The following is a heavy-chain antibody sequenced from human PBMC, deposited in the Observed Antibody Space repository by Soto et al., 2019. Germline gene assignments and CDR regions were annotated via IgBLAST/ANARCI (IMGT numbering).Heavy chain of an antibody. CDR1: GFTFSSYS. J-gene: IGHJ6*02. V-gene: IGHV3-21*01. D-gene: IGHD2-8*01. CDR2: ISSSSSYI. Sequence: EVQLVESGGGLVKPGVSLRLSCASSGFTFSSYSMNWVRQAPGKGLEWVSSISSSSSYIYYADSVKGRFTISRDNAKNSLYLQMNSLRAEDTAVYYCARPRGVCCSYYYGMDVWGQGTTVTVSS. CDR3: ARPRGVCCSYYYGMDV.